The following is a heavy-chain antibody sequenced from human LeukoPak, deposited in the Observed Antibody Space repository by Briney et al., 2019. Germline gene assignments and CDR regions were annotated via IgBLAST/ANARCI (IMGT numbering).Heavy chain of an antibody. CDR3: AKDWAVAATRTSHFDY. J-gene: IGHJ4*02. D-gene: IGHD6-19*01. CDR2: ISGSSSTI. V-gene: IGHV3-48*04. CDR1: GFTFSSYS. Sequence: PGGSLRLSCAASGFTFSSYSMNWVRQAPGKGLEWVSYISGSSSTIYYADSMKGRFTISRDNAKNSLYLQMNSLRAEDTAVYYCAKDWAVAATRTSHFDYWGQGTLVTVSS.